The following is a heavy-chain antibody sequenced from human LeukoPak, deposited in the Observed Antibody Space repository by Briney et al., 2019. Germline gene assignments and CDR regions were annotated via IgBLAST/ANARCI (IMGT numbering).Heavy chain of an antibody. Sequence: GRSLRLSCAASGFTFSSYSMHWVRQAPGKGLEWVAVIWYDGSNKYYADSVKGRFTISRDNSKNTLYLQMNSLRAEDTAVYYCARARGYCSGGSCPALGGMDVWGKGTTVTVSS. V-gene: IGHV3-33*01. D-gene: IGHD2-15*01. J-gene: IGHJ6*04. CDR2: IWYDGSNK. CDR3: ARARGYCSGGSCPALGGMDV. CDR1: GFTFSSYS.